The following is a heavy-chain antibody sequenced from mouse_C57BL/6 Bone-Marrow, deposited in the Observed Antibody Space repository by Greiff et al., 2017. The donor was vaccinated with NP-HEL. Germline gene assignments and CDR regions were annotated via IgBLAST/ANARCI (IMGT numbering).Heavy chain of an antibody. CDR2: INPSSGYT. CDR3: ALRWVDY. V-gene: IGHV1-4*01. CDR1: GYTFTSYT. J-gene: IGHJ4*01. Sequence: VMLVESGAELARPGASVKMSCKASGYTFTSYTMHWVKQRPGQGLEWIGYINPSSGYTKYNQKFKDKATLTADKSSSTAYMQLSSLTSEDSAVYYCALRWVDYWGQGTSVTVSS. D-gene: IGHD1-1*02.